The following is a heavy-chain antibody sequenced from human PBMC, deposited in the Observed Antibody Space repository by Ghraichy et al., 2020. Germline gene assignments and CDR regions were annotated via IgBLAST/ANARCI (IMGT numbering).Heavy chain of an antibody. J-gene: IGHJ5*02. V-gene: IGHV3-23*01. CDR1: GFTFSSYA. CDR3: AKDHIHREWIVVVVAARYGWFDP. CDR2: ISGSGGST. Sequence: GGSLRLSCAASGFTFSSYAMSWVRQAPGKGLEWVSAISGSGGSTYYADSVKGRFTISRDNSKNTLYLQMNSLRAEDTAVYYCAKDHIHREWIVVVVAARYGWFDPWGQGTLVTVSS. D-gene: IGHD2-15*01.